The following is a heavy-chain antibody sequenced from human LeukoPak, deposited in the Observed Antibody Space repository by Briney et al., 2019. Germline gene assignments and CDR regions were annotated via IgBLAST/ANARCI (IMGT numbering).Heavy chain of an antibody. CDR2: ISGSGGST. Sequence: GGSLRLSCAASGFTFSSYAMSWVRQAPGKGLEWVSAISGSGGSTYYADSVKGRLTISRDNSKNTLYLQMNSLRAEDTAVYYCAKAPDIVVVPYYFDYWGQGTLVTVSS. J-gene: IGHJ4*02. CDR1: GFTFSSYA. V-gene: IGHV3-23*01. D-gene: IGHD2-2*01. CDR3: AKAPDIVVVPYYFDY.